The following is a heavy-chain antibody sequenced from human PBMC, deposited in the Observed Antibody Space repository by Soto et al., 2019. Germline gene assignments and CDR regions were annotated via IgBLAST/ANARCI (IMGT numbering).Heavy chain of an antibody. J-gene: IGHJ4*02. D-gene: IGHD6-13*01. CDR1: GYTFNSYG. CDR3: ARVGAIAAAEGDN. Sequence: QVQLVQPGAEVKKPGASVKFSCKASGYTFNSYGISWVRQAPGEGLEWMGWNSAYNGNTDYAQKFQGRVTMTTDTSKSTAYMEMRSLRSDDTAVYYCARVGAIAAAEGDNWGQGTLVTVSS. CDR2: NSAYNGNT. V-gene: IGHV1-18*01.